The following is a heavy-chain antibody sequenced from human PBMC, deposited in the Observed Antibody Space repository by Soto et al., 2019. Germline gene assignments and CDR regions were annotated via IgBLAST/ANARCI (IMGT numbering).Heavy chain of an antibody. Sequence: SETLSLTCTVSGGSVSSSTYNWGWIRQAPGKGLEWIGNFYHGGSTYYTPSPQSRATISVDTSQNQFSLKLGSVTAADTAVYYCASNTGATMLATGLMYSWGQGTLVTVSS. J-gene: IGHJ4*02. V-gene: IGHV4-39*01. CDR2: FYHGGST. CDR1: GGSVSSSTYN. CDR3: ASNTGATMLATGLMYS. D-gene: IGHD5-12*01.